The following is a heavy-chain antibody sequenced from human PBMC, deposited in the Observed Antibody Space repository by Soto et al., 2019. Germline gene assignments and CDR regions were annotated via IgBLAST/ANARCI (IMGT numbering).Heavy chain of an antibody. CDR2: INHSGST. CDR1: GGSFSGYY. D-gene: IGHD6-13*01. V-gene: IGHV4-34*01. J-gene: IGHJ4*02. CDR3: ARRGGSWSGVYYFDY. Sequence: QVQLQQWGAGLLKPSETLSLTCAVYGGSFSGYYWSWIRQPPGKGLEWIGEINHSGSTNYNPSLKSRVTISVDTSKNQFSLKLSSVTAADTAVYYCARRGGSWSGVYYFDYWGQGTLVTVSS.